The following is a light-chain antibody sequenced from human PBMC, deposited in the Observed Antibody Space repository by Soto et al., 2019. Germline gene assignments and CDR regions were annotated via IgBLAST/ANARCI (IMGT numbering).Light chain of an antibody. CDR2: GSS. CDR1: QSVLSSSNNENY. CDR3: QHYYSAPLT. Sequence: DIVMTQSPDSLAVSLGERATINCKSSQSVLSSSNNENYLAWFQQKPGQSPKLLIYGSSSRESGVPYRFSGSGSGTDFTLTISSLQAEDVAVYYCQHYYSAPLTFGGGTKVQIK. J-gene: IGKJ4*01. V-gene: IGKV4-1*01.